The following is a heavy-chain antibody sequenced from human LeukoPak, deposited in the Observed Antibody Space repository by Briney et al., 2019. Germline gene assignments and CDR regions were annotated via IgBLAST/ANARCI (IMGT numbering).Heavy chain of an antibody. Sequence: GGSLRLSCAASGFTFSSYSMNWVRQAPGKGLEWVSSISSSSSYIYYADSVKGRFTISRDNAKNSLYLQMNSLRAEDTAVYYCARDQWELASSSWDYWGQGTLVTVSS. CDR1: GFTFSSYS. D-gene: IGHD1-26*01. V-gene: IGHV3-21*01. CDR3: ARDQWELASSSWDY. J-gene: IGHJ4*02. CDR2: ISSSSSYI.